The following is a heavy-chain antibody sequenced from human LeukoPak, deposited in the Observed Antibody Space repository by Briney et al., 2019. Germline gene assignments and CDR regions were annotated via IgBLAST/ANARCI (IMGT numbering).Heavy chain of an antibody. CDR1: GYTFTSYY. CDR2: INPSGGST. J-gene: IGHJ4*02. D-gene: IGHD3-3*01. V-gene: IGHV1-46*01. Sequence: ASVKVSCKASGYTFTSYYMQWVRQAPGQGLEWMGIINPSGGSTSYAQKFQGRVTMTRNTSISTAYMELSSLRSEDTAVYYCARGDWKGYYDFWSGYHYYFDYWGQGTLVTVSS. CDR3: ARGDWKGYYDFWSGYHYYFDY.